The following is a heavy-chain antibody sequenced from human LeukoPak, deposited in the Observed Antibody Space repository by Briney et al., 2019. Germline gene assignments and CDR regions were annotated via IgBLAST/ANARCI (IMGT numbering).Heavy chain of an antibody. CDR3: ASVGYDTSGYDAFDI. Sequence: GESLKISCKTLAYSFTSYWIGWVRQLPGKGPEWIGIINPGDSETRYNPSFQGHVAISADTSISTASLQWTSLQDSDTAIYYCASVGYDTSGYDAFDIWGQGTRVTVSS. J-gene: IGHJ3*02. V-gene: IGHV5-51*01. CDR2: INPGDSET. D-gene: IGHD3-22*01. CDR1: AYSFTSYW.